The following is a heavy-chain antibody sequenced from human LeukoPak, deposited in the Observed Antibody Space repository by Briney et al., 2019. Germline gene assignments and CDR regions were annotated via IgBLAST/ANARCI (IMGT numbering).Heavy chain of an antibody. D-gene: IGHD3-22*01. V-gene: IGHV3-23*01. CDR3: AKTPSHYYDSRGLDY. Sequence: GGSLRLSCAASGFTFSSYAMSWVRQAPGKGLEWVSAISGSGGSTYYADSVKGRFTISRDNSKNTLYLQMNSLRAEDTAVYCCAKTPSHYYDSRGLDYWGQGTLVTVSS. CDR1: GFTFSSYA. J-gene: IGHJ4*02. CDR2: ISGSGGST.